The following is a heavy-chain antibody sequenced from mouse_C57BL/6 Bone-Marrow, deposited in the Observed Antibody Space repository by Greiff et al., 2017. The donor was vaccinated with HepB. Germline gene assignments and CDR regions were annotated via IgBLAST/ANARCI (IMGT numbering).Heavy chain of an antibody. CDR1: GFTFSSYG. CDR2: ISSGGSYT. J-gene: IGHJ3*01. CDR3: ARLEYDYDGFAY. D-gene: IGHD2-4*01. V-gene: IGHV5-6*01. Sequence: VQLKESGGDLVKPGGSLKLSCAASGFTFSSYGMSWVRQTPDKRLEWVATISSGGSYTYYPDSVKGRFTISRDNAKNTLYLQMSSLKSEDTAMYYCARLEYDYDGFAYWGQGTLVTVSA.